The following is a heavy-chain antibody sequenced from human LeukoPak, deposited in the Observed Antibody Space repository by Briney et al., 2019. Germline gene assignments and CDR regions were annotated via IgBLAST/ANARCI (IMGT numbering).Heavy chain of an antibody. CDR3: ASRVMVTAIDY. Sequence: PSETLSLTCTVSGYSISSGYYWGWIRQPPGKGQEWIGSIYHSGSTYYNPSLKSRVTISVDTSKNQFSLKLSSVTAADTAVYYCASRVMVTAIDYWGQGTLVTVSS. D-gene: IGHD2-21*02. CDR1: GYSISSGYY. V-gene: IGHV4-38-2*02. J-gene: IGHJ4*02. CDR2: IYHSGST.